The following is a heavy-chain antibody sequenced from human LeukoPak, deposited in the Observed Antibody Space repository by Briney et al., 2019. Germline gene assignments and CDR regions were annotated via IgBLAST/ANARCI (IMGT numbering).Heavy chain of an antibody. Sequence: GGSLRLSCVGSGFTFSTYWVNWVRQAPGKGLEWVANIKPDGSDKYYVDSARGRFTVSRDNAKNSAFLQMNSLRAEDTAIYYCATISAQAFDIWGQGTLVSVSS. V-gene: IGHV3-7*01. CDR1: GFTFSTYW. CDR3: ATISAQAFDI. J-gene: IGHJ3*02. D-gene: IGHD5-24*01. CDR2: IKPDGSDK.